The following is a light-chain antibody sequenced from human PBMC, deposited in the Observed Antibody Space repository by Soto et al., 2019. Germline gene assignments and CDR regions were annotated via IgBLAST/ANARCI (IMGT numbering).Light chain of an antibody. V-gene: IGKV1-5*03. CDR1: ESIYSW. Sequence: IQMTQSPSTLSASVGDTVTITCRASESIYSWLAWYKQIPGKGPQLLIYKTSTLQGGVPSRFSGSGSGAEYTLTISSLQPDDFATYYCQEYNTNSRTFGQGT. CDR3: QEYNTNSRT. J-gene: IGKJ1*01. CDR2: KTS.